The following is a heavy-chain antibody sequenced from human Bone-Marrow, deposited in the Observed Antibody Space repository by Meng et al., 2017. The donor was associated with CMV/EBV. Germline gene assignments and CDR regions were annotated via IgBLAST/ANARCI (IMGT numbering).Heavy chain of an antibody. Sequence: SVKVSCKASGGTFSSYAISWVRQAPGQGLELMGGIIPILGIANYAQKFQGRVTITADKSTSTAYMELSSLRSEDTAVYYCAPDLLYDYIWGSYRVKFDQWGQGTLVTVSS. CDR3: APDLLYDYIWGSYRVKFDQ. V-gene: IGHV1-69*10. CDR2: IIPILGIA. D-gene: IGHD3-16*02. J-gene: IGHJ4*02. CDR1: GGTFSSYA.